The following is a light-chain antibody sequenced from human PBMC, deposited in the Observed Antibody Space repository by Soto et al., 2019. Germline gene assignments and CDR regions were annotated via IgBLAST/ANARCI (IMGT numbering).Light chain of an antibody. CDR1: SSDVGGYNS. V-gene: IGLV2-14*03. CDR3: SSYTSSSTVV. CDR2: DVS. Sequence: QSARTQPASVSGSPGQSITISCNGTSSDVGGYNSVSWYQHHPGKAPKLMIYDVSNRPSGVSNRFSGSKSVYTASLIISGLQAKDEADYYCSSYTSSSTVVFGGGTKVTVL. J-gene: IGLJ2*01.